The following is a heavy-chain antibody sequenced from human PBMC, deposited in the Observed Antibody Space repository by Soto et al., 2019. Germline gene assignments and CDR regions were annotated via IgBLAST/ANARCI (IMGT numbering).Heavy chain of an antibody. D-gene: IGHD1-20*01. CDR2: TGISGRTT. CDR3: ATVHNTSRSFDY. Sequence: LRLSCAASGFTVTTYAMSWVRQAPGKGLEWVSTTGISGRTTYYADSVKGRFTVSRDDSKNTLDLQMSSLRADDTAVYYCATVHNTSRSFDYWGQGTLVTVSS. V-gene: IGHV3-23*01. J-gene: IGHJ4*02. CDR1: GFTVTTYA.